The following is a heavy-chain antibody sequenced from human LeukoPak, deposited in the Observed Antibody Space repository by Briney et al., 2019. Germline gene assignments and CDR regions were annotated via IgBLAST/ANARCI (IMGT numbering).Heavy chain of an antibody. CDR2: FDPEDGET. D-gene: IGHD3-3*01. J-gene: IGHJ4*01. CDR3: ATAEYYDFWSGYFYFDY. CDR1: GYTLTELS. V-gene: IGHV1-24*01. Sequence: ASVKVSCKVSGYTLTELSMHWVRQAPGKGLEWMGGFDPEDGETIYAQKFQGRVTMTEDTSTDTAYMGLSSLRSEDTAVYYCATAEYYDFWSGYFYFDYWGXGTLVXVS.